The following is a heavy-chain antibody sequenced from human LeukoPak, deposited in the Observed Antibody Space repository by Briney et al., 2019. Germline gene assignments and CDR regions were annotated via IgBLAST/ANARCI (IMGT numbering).Heavy chain of an antibody. J-gene: IGHJ4*02. D-gene: IGHD4-17*01. CDR1: GFTFSSYS. Sequence: PGGSLRLSCAASGFTFSSYSMNWVRQAPGKGLEWVAVISYDGSNKYYADSVKGRFTISRDNSKNTLYLQMNSLRAEDTAVYYCAKDREVTTKSTGISSGYWGQGTLVTVSS. V-gene: IGHV3-30*18. CDR2: ISYDGSNK. CDR3: AKDREVTTKSTGISSGY.